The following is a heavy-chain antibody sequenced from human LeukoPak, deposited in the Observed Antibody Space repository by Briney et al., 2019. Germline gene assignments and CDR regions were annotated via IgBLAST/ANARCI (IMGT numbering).Heavy chain of an antibody. CDR1: GGSIISSDYH. J-gene: IGHJ4*02. CDR3: ARGRIAVAASGFDY. CDR2: ISYSGNT. D-gene: IGHD6-19*01. V-gene: IGHV4-39*07. Sequence: SETLSLTCTVSGGSIISSDYHWGWARQPPGKGLEWIGTISYSGNTDYNPSLRSRVTISVDTSNNQFSLRLGSVTAADTAVYYCARGRIAVAASGFDYWGQGTLVTVSS.